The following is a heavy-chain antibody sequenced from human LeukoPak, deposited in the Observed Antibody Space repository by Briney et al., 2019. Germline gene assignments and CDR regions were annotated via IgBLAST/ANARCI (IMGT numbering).Heavy chain of an antibody. CDR1: GYTFTGYY. CDR2: INPNSGGT. D-gene: IGHD2-2*02. J-gene: IGHJ4*02. V-gene: IGHV1-2*02. Sequence: GASVKVSCKASGYTFTGYYMHWVRQAPGQGLEWMGWINPNSGGTNYAQKFQGRVTMTRDTSISTAYMELSRLRSDDTAVYDCAWLLGYCSSTSCYTGGYYWGQGTLVTVSS. CDR3: AWLLGYCSSTSCYTGGYY.